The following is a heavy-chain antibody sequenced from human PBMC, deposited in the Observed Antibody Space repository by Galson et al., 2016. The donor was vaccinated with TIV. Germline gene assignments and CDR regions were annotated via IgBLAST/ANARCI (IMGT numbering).Heavy chain of an antibody. CDR2: FIPLFGTA. J-gene: IGHJ6*02. CDR1: EDTFSSYP. Sequence: SVKVSCKASEDTFSSYPSNWVRQAPGQGLEWVGGFIPLFGTANYAQKFQGRVTISADESTSTPYMEVRSRRSEDTAVYYCAKDRNTAMDTYHYYYGMDVWGQGTTVIVSS. D-gene: IGHD5-18*01. CDR3: AKDRNTAMDTYHYYYGMDV. V-gene: IGHV1-69*13.